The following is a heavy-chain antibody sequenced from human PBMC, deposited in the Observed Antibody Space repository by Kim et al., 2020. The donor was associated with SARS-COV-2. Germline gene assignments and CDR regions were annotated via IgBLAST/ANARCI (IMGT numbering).Heavy chain of an antibody. D-gene: IGHD1-26*01. Sequence: YARFVQGRFTISTDNSKNTVFLQMSRLRVEDTAVYYCATNSESDPSRFDAWGQGTLVTVSS. CDR3: ATNSESDPSRFDA. V-gene: IGHV3-66*01. J-gene: IGHJ5*02.